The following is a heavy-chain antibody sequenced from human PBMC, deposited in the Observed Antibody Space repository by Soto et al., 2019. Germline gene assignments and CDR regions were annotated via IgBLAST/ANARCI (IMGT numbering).Heavy chain of an antibody. D-gene: IGHD3-3*01. Sequence: QVQLVQSGAEVKKPGSSVKVSCKASGGTFSSYAISCVRQAPGQGLEWMGGIIPIFVTANYAQKFQGRVTITADESTSTSYMELSSLRSEDTAVYSCAMTSGYRRDFDYWGQGTLVTVSS. CDR1: GGTFSSYA. V-gene: IGHV1-69*01. CDR3: AMTSGYRRDFDY. CDR2: IIPIFVTA. J-gene: IGHJ4*02.